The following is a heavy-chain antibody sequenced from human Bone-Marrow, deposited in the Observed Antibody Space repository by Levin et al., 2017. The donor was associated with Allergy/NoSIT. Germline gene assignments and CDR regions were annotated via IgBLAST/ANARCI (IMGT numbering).Heavy chain of an antibody. D-gene: IGHD2-15*01. CDR1: GGPITNYY. J-gene: IGHJ2*01. CDR2: IGASGNP. CDR3: AKAYSYFYQGQYSHAWYFDL. V-gene: IGHV4-4*07. Sequence: SQTLSLTCNVSGGPITNYYWNWVRLSATKGLEWIGRIGASGNPDYNPSLKSRVTMSLDTSNNHVSLNVRSLTTADTAVYYCAKAYSYFYQGQYSHAWYFDLWGRGTLVTVSS.